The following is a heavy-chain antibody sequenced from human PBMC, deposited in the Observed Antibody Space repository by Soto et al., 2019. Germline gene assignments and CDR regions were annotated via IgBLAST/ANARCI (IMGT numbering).Heavy chain of an antibody. CDR2: ISAYNGNT. CDR3: ARIKTEHIVVVTAIYYYYGMDV. V-gene: IGHV1-18*01. CDR1: GYTFTSYG. J-gene: IGHJ6*02. D-gene: IGHD2-21*02. Sequence: QVQLVQSGAEVKKPGASVKVSCKASGYTFTSYGISWVRQAPGQGLEWMGWISAYNGNTNYAQKLQGRVTMTTDTSTSTAYMGLRRLRSDDTAVYYCARIKTEHIVVVTAIYYYYGMDVWGQGTTVTVSS.